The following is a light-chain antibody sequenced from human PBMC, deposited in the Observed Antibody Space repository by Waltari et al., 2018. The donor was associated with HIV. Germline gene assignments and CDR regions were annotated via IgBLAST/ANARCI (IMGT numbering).Light chain of an antibody. V-gene: IGLV2-23*02. Sequence: QSALTQPASVSGSPGQSITISCTGTTSDIGTYTLVSWYQQHPGKAPTLMIYEVNKRPSGVSNRFSGSKSGSTASLTISGLQAEDEADYCCCSYAGNTTYVVFGGGTKLTVL. CDR1: TSDIGTYTL. CDR2: EVN. J-gene: IGLJ2*01. CDR3: CSYAGNTTYVV.